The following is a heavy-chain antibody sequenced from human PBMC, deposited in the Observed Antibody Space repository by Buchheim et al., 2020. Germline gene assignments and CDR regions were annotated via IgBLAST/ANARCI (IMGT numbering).Heavy chain of an antibody. D-gene: IGHD1-20*01. CDR1: GFTLSYHG. Sequence: QVQLVESGGGVVQPGRSLRLSCAASGFTLSYHGMHWVRQAPGKGLEWVAVIWYDGNNKYYLDSVKDRFTISRDNSKNTVYLQMNSLRAEDTAVYYCARAQYNWNPDGSGKFDYWGQGTL. J-gene: IGHJ4*02. CDR2: IWYDGNNK. CDR3: ARAQYNWNPDGSGKFDY. V-gene: IGHV3-33*01.